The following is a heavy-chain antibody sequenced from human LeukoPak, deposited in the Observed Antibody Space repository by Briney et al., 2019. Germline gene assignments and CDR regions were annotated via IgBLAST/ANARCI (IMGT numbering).Heavy chain of an antibody. CDR1: GFTFTNAG. D-gene: IGHD5-18*01. CDR3: ASEDVDTGDF. V-gene: IGHV3-30*01. CDR2: ISHDGTKK. Sequence: GGSLRLSCAVSGFTFTNAGIHWVRLAAGKGVEWVSFISHDGTKKYYSDSVGGRFTVSRLNSQNTVYLQMTDLRPDDTATYYCASEDVDTGDFWGQGTLVTVSS. J-gene: IGHJ4*02.